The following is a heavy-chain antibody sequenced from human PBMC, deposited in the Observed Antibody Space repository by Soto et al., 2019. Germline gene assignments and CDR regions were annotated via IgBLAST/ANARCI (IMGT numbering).Heavy chain of an antibody. CDR1: GFTFSTYT. D-gene: IGHD5-12*01. CDR3: AKSNDGYNSNFDC. CDR2: IRSSASEI. V-gene: IGHV3-23*01. J-gene: IGHJ4*02. Sequence: PGGSLRLSCAASGFTFSTYTMSWVRQAPGKGLEWVATIRSSASEIFHTESVKGRFTISRDDSKNTLYLQMDSLRAEDTAVYYCAKSNDGYNSNFDCWGQGTLVTVSS.